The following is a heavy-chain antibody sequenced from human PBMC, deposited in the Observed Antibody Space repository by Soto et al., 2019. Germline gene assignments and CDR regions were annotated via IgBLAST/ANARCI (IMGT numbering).Heavy chain of an antibody. CDR3: ARDGVANWFDP. CDR2: IIPIFGTA. CDR1: GGTFSSYA. Sequence: GASVKVSCKASGGTFSSYAISWVRQAPGQGLEWMGGIIPIFGTANYAQKFQGRVTITADESTSTAYTELSSLRSEDTAVYYWARDGVANWFDPWGQGTLVTVSS. V-gene: IGHV1-69*13. D-gene: IGHD2-15*01. J-gene: IGHJ5*02.